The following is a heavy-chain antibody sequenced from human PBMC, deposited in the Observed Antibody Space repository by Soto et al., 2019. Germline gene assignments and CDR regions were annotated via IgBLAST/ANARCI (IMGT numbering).Heavy chain of an antibody. J-gene: IGHJ5*02. CDR2: IYHSGST. Sequence: PSETLSLTCDVSGYSISSSYYWGWIRQPPGKGLEWIGSIYHSGSTYYNSSLKSRVTRSVDTSKNQFSLKLRSVTAADTAVYYCARQWQWLMGGWFDPWGQGTLVTVSS. V-gene: IGHV4-38-2*01. CDR1: GYSISSSYY. CDR3: ARQWQWLMGGWFDP. D-gene: IGHD6-19*01.